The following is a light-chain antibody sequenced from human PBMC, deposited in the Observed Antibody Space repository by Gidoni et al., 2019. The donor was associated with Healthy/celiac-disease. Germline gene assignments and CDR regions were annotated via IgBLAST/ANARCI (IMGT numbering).Light chain of an antibody. CDR1: SSNIGAGYE. Sequence: QSVLTQPPSASGAPGQRVTISCTGSSSNIGAGYEVHWYQQLPGTAPKLLIYGNSNRPSGVPDRFSGSKSGTSASLAITGLQAEDEADYYCQSYDSSLTHVVFGGGTKLTVL. CDR2: GNS. J-gene: IGLJ2*01. CDR3: QSYDSSLTHVV. V-gene: IGLV1-40*01.